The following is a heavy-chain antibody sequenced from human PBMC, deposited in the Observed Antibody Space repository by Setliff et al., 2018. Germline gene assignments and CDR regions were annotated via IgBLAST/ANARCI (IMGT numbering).Heavy chain of an antibody. V-gene: IGHV3-74*03. Sequence: GGSLRLSCVVSGFTFNNYAFTWIRQAPGKGLMWVSRIVTDGSVTTYADSVKGRFTISRDNARNTVYLQMNNLRVDDTAVYYCARDLGMSTVTTYGYWGQGILVTVSS. J-gene: IGHJ4*02. CDR2: IVTDGSVT. D-gene: IGHD4-17*01. CDR1: GFTFNNYA. CDR3: ARDLGMSTVTTYGY.